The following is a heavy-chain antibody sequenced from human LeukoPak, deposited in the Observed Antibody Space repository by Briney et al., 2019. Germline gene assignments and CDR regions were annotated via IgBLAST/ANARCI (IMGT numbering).Heavy chain of an antibody. Sequence: PGGSLRLSCAASGFTFSSYGMHWVRQAPGKGLEWVAVIWYDGGNKYYADSVKGRFTISRDNAKNSLYLQMNSLRAEDTAVYYCAKGEKTRPFGGVIDYWGQGTLVTVSS. D-gene: IGHD3-16*02. CDR1: GFTFSSYG. CDR2: IWYDGGNK. J-gene: IGHJ4*02. V-gene: IGHV3-33*03. CDR3: AKGEKTRPFGGVIDY.